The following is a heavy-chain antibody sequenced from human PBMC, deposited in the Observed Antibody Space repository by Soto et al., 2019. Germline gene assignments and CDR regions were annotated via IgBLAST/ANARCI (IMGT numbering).Heavy chain of an antibody. J-gene: IGHJ6*02. CDR1: GGSVGTGINY. CDR3: ARRGGSSSGYYYYAMDV. V-gene: IGHV4-61*01. Sequence: SETLSLTCTVSGGSVGTGINYWTWIRQPPGEGLEWIGNIFTSGSANYDPSLKTRVTISVDTSKNQFSLNLTSVTAADTAVYYCARRGGSSSGYYYYAMDVWGQGTTVTVSS. CDR2: IFTSGSA. D-gene: IGHD6-6*01.